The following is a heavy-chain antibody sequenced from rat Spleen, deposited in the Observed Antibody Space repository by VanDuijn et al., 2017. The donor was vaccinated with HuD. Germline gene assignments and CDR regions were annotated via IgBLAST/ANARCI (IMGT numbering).Heavy chain of an antibody. CDR3: TRERVPGFAFYFDY. Sequence: QVQLKESGPGLVQPSQTLSLTCTVSGFSLTSNGVSWFRQPPGKSLEWIAAISSDGNSYYNSGLKSRLSISRDTSTRQVFLKMNSLQTEDTAIYFCTRERVPGFAFYFDYWGQGVMVTVSS. CDR1: GFSLTSNG. J-gene: IGHJ2*01. CDR2: ISSDGNS. D-gene: IGHD1-4*01. V-gene: IGHV2S12*01.